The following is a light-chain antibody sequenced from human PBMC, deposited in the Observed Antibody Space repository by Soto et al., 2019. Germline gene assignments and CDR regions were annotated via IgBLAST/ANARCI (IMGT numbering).Light chain of an antibody. CDR2: EGS. V-gene: IGLV2-23*01. CDR1: SSDVGNYNL. Sequence: SALTQPSSLSVSPGQSITISFTGTSSDVGNYNLVSCYQQHPGKAPKLMIYEGSKRPSGISNRFSGSKSGNTASLTISGLQAEDEADYYCCSYAGSSTFVFGPGTKVTVL. CDR3: CSYAGSSTFV. J-gene: IGLJ1*01.